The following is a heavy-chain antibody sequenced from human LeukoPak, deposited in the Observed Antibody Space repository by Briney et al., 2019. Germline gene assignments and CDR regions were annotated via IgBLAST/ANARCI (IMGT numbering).Heavy chain of an antibody. D-gene: IGHD3-22*01. CDR3: ARDYYDSSGYYRACDY. J-gene: IGHJ4*02. V-gene: IGHV3-30*03. Sequence: PGGSLRLSCAASGFTFSSYGMHWVRQAPGKGLEWVALISYDGSNTYYADSVKGRFTISRDNSKNTLYLQMNSLRAEDTAVYYCARDYYDSSGYYRACDYWGQGTLVTVSS. CDR2: ISYDGSNT. CDR1: GFTFSSYG.